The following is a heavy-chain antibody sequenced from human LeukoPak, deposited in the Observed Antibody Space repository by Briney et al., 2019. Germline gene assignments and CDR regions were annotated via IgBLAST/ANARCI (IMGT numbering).Heavy chain of an antibody. J-gene: IGHJ3*02. CDR2: IYYSGST. D-gene: IGHD3-10*01. CDR1: DDSIRSSAYY. Sequence: SETLSLTCAVSDDSIRSSAYYWGWIRQPPGKGLELIGSIYYSGSTYYNPSLKSRVTISIDTSKNQFSLKLSSVTAADTAVYYCASEPYGSGSFLGAFDIWGQGTMVTVSS. V-gene: IGHV4-39*01. CDR3: ASEPYGSGSFLGAFDI.